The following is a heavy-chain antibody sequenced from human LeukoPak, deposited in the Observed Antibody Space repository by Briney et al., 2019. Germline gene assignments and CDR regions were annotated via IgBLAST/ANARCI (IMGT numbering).Heavy chain of an antibody. Sequence: GGSLRLSCAASGFTFSNYAMSWVRQAPGKGLEWVSAITGSGDNTYNADSVKGRFTISRDNSKNTLFLQMNSLRAEDTAVYYCAKSAMSKVDGWFDPWGQGTLVTVSS. CDR3: AKSAMSKVDGWFDP. J-gene: IGHJ5*02. CDR1: GFTFSNYA. CDR2: ITGSGDNT. D-gene: IGHD1-26*01. V-gene: IGHV3-23*01.